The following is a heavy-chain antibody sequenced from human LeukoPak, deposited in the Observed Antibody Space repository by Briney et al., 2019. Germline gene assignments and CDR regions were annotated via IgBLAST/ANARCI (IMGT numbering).Heavy chain of an antibody. CDR2: IGEST. Sequence: GGSLRLSCAASGFXFSSYTITWVRQAPGKGREGVSTIGESTYYTGSVSSWFAIYRDSRQNTLDLQMHSLRADDTAEYYGAKDWPSEWQQLPDYDALDIWGQGTMVTVSS. CDR1: GFXFSSYT. CDR3: AKDWPSEWQQLPDYDALDI. D-gene: IGHD6-13*01. V-gene: IGHV3-23*01. J-gene: IGHJ3*02.